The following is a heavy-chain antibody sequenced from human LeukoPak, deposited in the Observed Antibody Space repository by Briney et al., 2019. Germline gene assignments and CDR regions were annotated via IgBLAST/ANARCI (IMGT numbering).Heavy chain of an antibody. CDR1: LGSISSYY. J-gene: IGHJ4*02. V-gene: IGHV4-59*01. D-gene: IGHD6-13*01. Sequence: PETLSLTCTVSLGSISSYYWSCIRQPPGTRLERIGYIYYSGSTNYNPSLKSRVTISVDTSKNQFSLKLSSVTAADTAVYYCARGVGSSWYLYWGQGTLVTVSS. CDR3: ARGVGSSWYLY. CDR2: IYYSGST.